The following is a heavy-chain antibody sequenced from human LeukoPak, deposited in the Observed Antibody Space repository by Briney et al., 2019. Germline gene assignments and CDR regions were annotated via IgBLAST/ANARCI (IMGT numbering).Heavy chain of an antibody. V-gene: IGHV3-21*01. D-gene: IGHD2-15*01. CDR3: ARESPHCSGVSCFFDY. CDR1: GFTLSSYS. J-gene: IGHJ4*02. Sequence: GGSLRLSCTASGFTLSSYSMNWVRQAPGKGLEWVSSITSSSDYIYYADSVKGRFTLSRDNAKNSLYLQMNSLRAEDTAIYYCARESPHCSGVSCFFDYWGQGTLVTVSS. CDR2: ITSSSDYI.